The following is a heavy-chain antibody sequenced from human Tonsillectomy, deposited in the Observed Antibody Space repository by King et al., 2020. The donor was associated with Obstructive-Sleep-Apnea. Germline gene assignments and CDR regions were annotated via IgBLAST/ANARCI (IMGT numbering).Heavy chain of an antibody. J-gene: IGHJ4*02. CDR2: ISYDGSNK. D-gene: IGHD3-10*01. V-gene: IGHV3-30*18. CDR1: GFTFSSYG. Sequence: VQLVESGGGVVQPGRSLRLSCAASGFTFSSYGMYWVRQAPGKGQEWVAVISYDGSNKYYAYSVKGRFTISRDNSKNQLYLQMNSLRVEDTAVYYCAKAHYYGAVSYSDYWGQGTLVTVST. CDR3: AKAHYYGAVSYSDY.